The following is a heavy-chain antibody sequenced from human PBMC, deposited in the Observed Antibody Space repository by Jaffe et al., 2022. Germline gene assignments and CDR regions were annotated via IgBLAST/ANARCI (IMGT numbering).Heavy chain of an antibody. Sequence: QVQLQESGPGLVKPSQTLSLTCTVSGGSISSGSYYWSWIRQPAGKGLEWIGRIYTSGSTNYNPSLKSRVTISVDTSKNQFSLKLSSVTAADTAVYYCARDRPVRSGDTEVYFDYWGQGTLVTVSS. CDR1: GGSISSGSYY. D-gene: IGHD1-26*01. CDR2: IYTSGST. V-gene: IGHV4-61*02. CDR3: ARDRPVRSGDTEVYFDY. J-gene: IGHJ4*02.